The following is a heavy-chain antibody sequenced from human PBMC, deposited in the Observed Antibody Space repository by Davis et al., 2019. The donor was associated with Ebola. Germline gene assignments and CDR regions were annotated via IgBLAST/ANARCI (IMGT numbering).Heavy chain of an antibody. CDR1: GYSFTTYG. CDR3: ARTSIVGTTTTASDI. V-gene: IGHV1-18*04. D-gene: IGHD1-26*01. Sequence: AASVKVSCKTSGYSFTTYGVNWVRQAPGQGLEWMGRISAYNGNTNYAQKVQGRVTMTTDTSTGTAYLDLRSLRSDDTAVYFCARTSIVGTTTTASDIWGQGTLVTVSS. CDR2: ISAYNGNT. J-gene: IGHJ3*02.